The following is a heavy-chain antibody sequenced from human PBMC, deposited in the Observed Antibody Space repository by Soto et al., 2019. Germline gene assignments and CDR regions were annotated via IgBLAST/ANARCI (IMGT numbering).Heavy chain of an antibody. Sequence: ASVKVSCKASGYTFTSYGISWVRQAPGQGLEWMGWISAYNGNTNYAQKLQGRVTMTTDTSTSTAYMELRNLRSDDTAVYYCARDKVPPWALDPWGQGTLVTVSS. CDR2: ISAYNGNT. CDR1: GYTFTSYG. CDR3: ARDKVPPWALDP. V-gene: IGHV1-18*04. J-gene: IGHJ5*02.